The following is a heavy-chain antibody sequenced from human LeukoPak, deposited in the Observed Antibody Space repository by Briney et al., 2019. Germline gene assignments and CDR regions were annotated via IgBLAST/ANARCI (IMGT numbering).Heavy chain of an antibody. Sequence: SETLSLTCAVYGGSFSGYYWSWIRQPPGKGLEWLGEINHSGSTNYNPSLKSRVTISVDTSKNQFSLKLSSVTAADTAVYYCARGRGLLWFADSDYYMDVWGTGTTVTVSS. J-gene: IGHJ6*03. D-gene: IGHD3-10*01. CDR2: INHSGST. V-gene: IGHV4-34*01. CDR3: ARGRGLLWFADSDYYMDV. CDR1: GGSFSGYY.